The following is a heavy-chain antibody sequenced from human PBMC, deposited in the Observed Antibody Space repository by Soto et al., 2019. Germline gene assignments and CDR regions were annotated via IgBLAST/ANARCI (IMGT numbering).Heavy chain of an antibody. D-gene: IGHD2-2*01. CDR3: ARGYCTTTICDPWFDP. CDR1: GYSFTSYW. V-gene: IGHV5-51*01. Sequence: GESLKNSCTGVGYSFTSYWIGWVRQMPGKGLEWMGIIYPGDSDTRYSPSFQGQVTISADKSITTAYLQWSSLKASDTAMYYCARGYCTTTICDPWFDPWGQGTLVTV. CDR2: IYPGDSDT. J-gene: IGHJ5*02.